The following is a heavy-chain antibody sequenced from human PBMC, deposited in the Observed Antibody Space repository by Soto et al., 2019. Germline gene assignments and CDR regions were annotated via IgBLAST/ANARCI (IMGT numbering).Heavy chain of an antibody. CDR2: IYYSGST. CDR3: ARHTIAAAGKRTYYYYYYGMDV. Sequence: SLTCTVSGGSISSSSYYWGWIRQPPGKGLEWIGSIYYSGSTYYNPSLKSRVTISVDTSKNQFSLKLSSVTAADTAVYYCARHTIAAAGKRTYYYYYYGMDVWGQGTTVTVS. V-gene: IGHV4-39*01. J-gene: IGHJ6*02. CDR1: GGSISSSSYY. D-gene: IGHD6-13*01.